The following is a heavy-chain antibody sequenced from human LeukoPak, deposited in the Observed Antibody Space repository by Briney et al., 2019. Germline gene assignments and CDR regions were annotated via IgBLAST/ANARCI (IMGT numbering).Heavy chain of an antibody. CDR1: RFAFSNYG. D-gene: IGHD2-15*01. J-gene: IGHJ4*02. Sequence: GGSLRLSCAVSRFAFSNYGMSWVRQAPGKGLEWVSVISGSGGSTYYADSVKGRFTISRDNSKNTLYLQMNSLRAEDTAVYYCAKDRAPYCSGGSCYDLVYWGQGTLVTVSS. CDR2: ISGSGGST. V-gene: IGHV3-23*01. CDR3: AKDRAPYCSGGSCYDLVY.